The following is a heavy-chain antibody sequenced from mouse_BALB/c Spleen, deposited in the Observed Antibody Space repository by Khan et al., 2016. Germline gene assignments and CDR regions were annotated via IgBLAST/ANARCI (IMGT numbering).Heavy chain of an antibody. CDR3: AREDYAWFAY. D-gene: IGHD1-1*02. CDR2: ITYSGDT. V-gene: IGHV3-2*02. J-gene: IGHJ3*01. Sequence: VQLKESGPGLVKPSQSLSLTCTVTGYSITSDYAWNWIRQFPGNKLVWLGYITYSGDTHYNPSLTSRISITRDQSKNQFFLQLNSVAAEDAATYYCAREDYAWFAYWGQGTLVTVSA. CDR1: GYSITSDYA.